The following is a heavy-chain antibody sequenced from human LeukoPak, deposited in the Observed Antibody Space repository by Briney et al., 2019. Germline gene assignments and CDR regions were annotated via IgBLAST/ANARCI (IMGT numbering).Heavy chain of an antibody. CDR3: ARAKGGSGSYYNIDY. V-gene: IGHV4-59*01. CDR1: GGSISSYY. CDR2: IYYSGST. Sequence: SETLSLTCTVSGGSISSYYWSWIRQPPGKGLEWIGYIYYSGSTNYNPSLKSRVTISVDTSKNQFSLKLSSVTAADTAVYYCARAKGGSGSYYNIDYWGQGTVVTVSS. J-gene: IGHJ4*02. D-gene: IGHD3-10*01.